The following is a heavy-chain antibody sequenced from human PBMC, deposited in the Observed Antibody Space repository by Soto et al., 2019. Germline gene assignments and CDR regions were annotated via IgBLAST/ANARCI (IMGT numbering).Heavy chain of an antibody. J-gene: IGHJ5*02. V-gene: IGHV4-61*01. D-gene: IGHD4-17*01. CDR3: AGGDYGDYDGEWFDP. Sequence: SETLSLTCTVSGGSVSSGSYYWSWIRQPPGKGLEWIGYIYYSGSTNYNPSLKSRVTISVDTSKNQFSLKLSSVTAADTAVYYCAGGDYGDYDGEWFDPWGQGTLVTVSS. CDR2: IYYSGST. CDR1: GGSVSSGSYY.